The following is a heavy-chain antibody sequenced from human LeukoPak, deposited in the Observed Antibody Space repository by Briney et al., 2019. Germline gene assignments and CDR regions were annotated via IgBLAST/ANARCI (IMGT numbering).Heavy chain of an antibody. CDR1: GYTLTELS. V-gene: IGHV1-24*01. CDR2: FDPEDGET. CDR3: ARAPLSVYDFWSGSLGMLDP. D-gene: IGHD3/OR15-3a*01. Sequence: ASVKVSCKVSGYTLTELSMHWVRQAPGKGLEWMGGFDPEDGETIYAQKFQGRVTMTEDTSTDTAYMELSSLRSEDTAVYYCARAPLSVYDFWSGSLGMLDPWGQGTLVTVSS. J-gene: IGHJ5*02.